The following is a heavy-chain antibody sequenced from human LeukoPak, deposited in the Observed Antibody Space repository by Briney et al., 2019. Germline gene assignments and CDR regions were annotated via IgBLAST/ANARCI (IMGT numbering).Heavy chain of an antibody. CDR3: AKGGHAYYYYYYMDV. V-gene: IGHV3-43*02. J-gene: IGHJ6*03. CDR1: GFTFDDYA. CDR2: ISGDGGST. Sequence: HPGGSLRLSCAASGFTFDDYAMHWVRQAPGKGLEWVSLISGDGGSTYYADSVKGRFTISRDNSKNSLYLQMNSLRAEDTALYYCAKGGHAYYYYYYMDVWGKGTTVTVSS.